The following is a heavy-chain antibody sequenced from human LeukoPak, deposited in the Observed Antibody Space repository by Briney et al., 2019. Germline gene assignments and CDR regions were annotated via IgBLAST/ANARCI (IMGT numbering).Heavy chain of an antibody. D-gene: IGHD5-12*01. Sequence: SETLSLTCTGSGGSISSYYWSWIRQPAGKGLGWIGRIYTSGSTNYNPSPKSRVTMSVDTSKNQFSLKLSSVTAADTAVYYCAREGGVATTNWGQGTLVTVSS. CDR1: GGSISSYY. CDR2: IYTSGST. CDR3: AREGGVATTN. J-gene: IGHJ4*02. V-gene: IGHV4-4*07.